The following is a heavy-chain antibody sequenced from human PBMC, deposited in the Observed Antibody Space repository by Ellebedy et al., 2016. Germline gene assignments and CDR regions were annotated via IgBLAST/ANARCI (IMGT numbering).Heavy chain of an antibody. CDR1: GGSFSGYY. Sequence: SETLSLTCAVSGGSFSGYYWSWIRQPPGKGLEWIGEINHSGSTNYNPSLKSRVTISVDTSKNQFSLKLSSVTAADTAVYYCARGLWLDYWGQGTLVTVSS. J-gene: IGHJ4*02. CDR3: ARGLWLDY. V-gene: IGHV4-34*01. CDR2: INHSGST. D-gene: IGHD3-10*01.